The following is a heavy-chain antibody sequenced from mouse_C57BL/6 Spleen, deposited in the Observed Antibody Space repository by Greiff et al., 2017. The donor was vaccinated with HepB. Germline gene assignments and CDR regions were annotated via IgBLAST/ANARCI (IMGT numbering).Heavy chain of an antibody. V-gene: IGHV1-15*01. J-gene: IGHJ2*01. CDR2: IDPEPGGT. CDR3: TREGTTVVSPGYLGC. D-gene: IGHD1-1*01. CDR1: GYTFTDYE. Sequence: QVQLQQSGAELVRPGASVTLSCKASGYTFTDYEMHWVKQTPVHGLEWIGAIDPEPGGTAYNQKFKGKAILTADKSSSPAYMELRSLTSEDSAVYYCTREGTTVVSPGYLGCWGQGTTLTVAS.